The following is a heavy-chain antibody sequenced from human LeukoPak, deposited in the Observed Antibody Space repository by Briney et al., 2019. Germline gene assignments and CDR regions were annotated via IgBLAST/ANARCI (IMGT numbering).Heavy chain of an antibody. CDR1: GYTFTSYG. D-gene: IGHD3-3*01. V-gene: IGHV1-18*01. J-gene: IGHJ6*02. Sequence: ASVKVSCKASGYTFTSYGISWVRQAPGQGLEWMGWISAYNGNTNYAQKLQGRVTMTTDTSTSTAYMELRSLRSDDTAVYYCARDHQGFLEWLPHYYYYYGMDVWGQGTTVTVSS. CDR3: ARDHQGFLEWLPHYYYYYGMDV. CDR2: ISAYNGNT.